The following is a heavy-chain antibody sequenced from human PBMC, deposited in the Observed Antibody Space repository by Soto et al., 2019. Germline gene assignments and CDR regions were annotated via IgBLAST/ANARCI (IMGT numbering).Heavy chain of an antibody. V-gene: IGHV1-3*01. CDR2: INAGNGNT. J-gene: IGHJ4*02. CDR3: ARAPHRWDTAMVHGDNFDY. D-gene: IGHD5-18*01. Sequence: QVQLVQSGAEVKKPGASVKVSCKASGYTFTSYAMHWVRQAPGQRLEWMGWINAGNGNTKYSQKFQGRVTITRDTSASTAYMELSSLRSEDTAVYYCARAPHRWDTAMVHGDNFDYWGQGTLVTVSS. CDR1: GYTFTSYA.